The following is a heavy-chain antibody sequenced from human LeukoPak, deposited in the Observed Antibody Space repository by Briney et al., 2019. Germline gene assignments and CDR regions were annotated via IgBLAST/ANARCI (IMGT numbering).Heavy chain of an antibody. CDR2: ISYDGSNE. D-gene: IGHD5-24*01. V-gene: IGHV3-30*04. CDR3: ARDPSGRWLQSPYFDY. CDR1: GFTFSSYA. J-gene: IGHJ4*02. Sequence: GGSLRLSCAASGFTFSSYAMHWVRQAPGKGLEWVAVISYDGSNEYYADSVKGRFTISRDNSKNTLYLQMNSLRAEDTAVYYCARDPSGRWLQSPYFDYWGQGTLVTVSS.